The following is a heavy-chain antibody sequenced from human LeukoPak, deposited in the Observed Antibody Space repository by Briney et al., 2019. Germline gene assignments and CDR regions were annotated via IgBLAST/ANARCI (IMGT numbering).Heavy chain of an antibody. CDR1: GYTFSSYD. CDR2: ITPYNGNT. Sequence: ASVKVSCKASGYTFSSYDITWVRQAPGQGLDWMGWITPYNGNTDYAQKVQGRVTMTADTSTSTAYMELRSLISGDTAVYYCARLNSAANFLDYWGQGTLVTVSS. CDR3: ARLNSAANFLDY. D-gene: IGHD2-15*01. V-gene: IGHV1-18*01. J-gene: IGHJ4*02.